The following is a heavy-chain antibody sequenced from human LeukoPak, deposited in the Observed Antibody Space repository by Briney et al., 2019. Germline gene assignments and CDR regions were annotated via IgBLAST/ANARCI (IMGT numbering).Heavy chain of an antibody. J-gene: IGHJ5*02. CDR1: GFTFSSYE. D-gene: IGHD2-15*01. CDR2: ISTSSIYI. V-gene: IGHV3-21*01. Sequence: GGSLRLSCAASGFTFSSYEMNWVRQAPGKGLEWVSSISTSSIYIYYADSVKGRFTISRDNAKNSLYLQMNSLRAEDTALYYCARDATYCAGGSCSRFDPWGQGTLVTVSS. CDR3: ARDATYCAGGSCSRFDP.